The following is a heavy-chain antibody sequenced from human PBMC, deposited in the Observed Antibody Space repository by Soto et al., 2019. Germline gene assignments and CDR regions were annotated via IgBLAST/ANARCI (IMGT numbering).Heavy chain of an antibody. J-gene: IGHJ6*02. V-gene: IGHV3-53*01. CDR3: ARDGIAATRGYYYAMDV. CDR1: GFTVSSNY. Sequence: EVQLVESGGGLIQPGGSLRLSCAASGFTVSSNYMSWVRQAPGKGLEWVSVIYSGGSTYYADSVKGRFTISRDNSKNTLYLQMNSLRAEDTAVYYCARDGIAATRGYYYAMDVWGQGTTVTVSS. D-gene: IGHD2-15*01. CDR2: IYSGGST.